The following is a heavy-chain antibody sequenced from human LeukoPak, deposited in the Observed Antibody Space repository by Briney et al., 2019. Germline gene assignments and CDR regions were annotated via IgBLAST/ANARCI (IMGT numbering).Heavy chain of an antibody. V-gene: IGHV3-21*01. CDR3: ARGYVLLWFGELSDAFDI. J-gene: IGHJ3*02. D-gene: IGHD3-10*01. Sequence: GGSLRLSCTTSGFIFAKYAMAWVRQSPGKGLEWVSTISASGADTYYADSVRGRFTISRDNAKNSLYLQMNSLRAEDTAVYYCARGYVLLWFGELSDAFDIWGQGTMVTVSS. CDR1: GFIFAKYA. CDR2: ISASGADT.